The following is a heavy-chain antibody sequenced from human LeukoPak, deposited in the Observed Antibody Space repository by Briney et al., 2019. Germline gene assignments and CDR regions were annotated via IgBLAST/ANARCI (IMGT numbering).Heavy chain of an antibody. CDR1: GYTFTGYY. J-gene: IGHJ4*02. D-gene: IGHD3-22*01. V-gene: IGHV1-2*02. Sequence: ASVKVSCKASGYTFTGYYMHWMRQAPGQGLEWMGWINPNSGGTNYAQKFQGRVTMTTDTSTSTAYMELRSLRSGDTAVYYCARDRYLPYYYDSSGRLTSIDYWGQGTLVTVSS. CDR2: INPNSGGT. CDR3: ARDRYLPYYYDSSGRLTSIDY.